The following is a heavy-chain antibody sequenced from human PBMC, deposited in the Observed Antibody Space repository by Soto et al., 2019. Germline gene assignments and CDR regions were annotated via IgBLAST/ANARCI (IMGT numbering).Heavy chain of an antibody. CDR3: ARCKGIAAAGAYYYYGMDV. CDR2: IFHSGST. D-gene: IGHD6-13*01. CDR1: GASISSGSYY. V-gene: IGHV4-61*01. J-gene: IGHJ6*02. Sequence: PSETLSLTCTVSGASISSGSYYWSWIRQPPGKGLEWVGNIFHSGSTNYNPSLKSRVFMSVDAPMNQFSLRLSSVTAADTAVYYCARCKGIAAAGAYYYYGMDVWGQGTTVTVSS.